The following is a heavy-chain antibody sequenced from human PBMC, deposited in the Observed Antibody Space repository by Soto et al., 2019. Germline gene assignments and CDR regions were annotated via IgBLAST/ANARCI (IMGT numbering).Heavy chain of an antibody. Sequence: QVQLQESGPGLVKHSETLSLTCAVSGDSISSYYCMWIRQPPGKGLESIGYLYYGRSAKYNPSPKSRATLTVDTATNQCTQTLSSMTAADTAVYYCALRSMAVVPEYWGQGTLVTVSA. J-gene: IGHJ4*02. V-gene: IGHV4-59*01. CDR1: GDSISSYY. CDR2: LYYGRSA. D-gene: IGHD3-22*01. CDR3: ALRSMAVVPEY.